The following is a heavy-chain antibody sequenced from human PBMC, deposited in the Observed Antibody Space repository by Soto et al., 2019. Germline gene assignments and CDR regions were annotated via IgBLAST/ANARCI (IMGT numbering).Heavy chain of an antibody. D-gene: IGHD5-18*01. CDR2: IYPCKSKT. CDR1: GYKFATYW. V-gene: IGHV5-51*01. CDR3: ARLRYSYGSYYFDY. Sequence: PGESLKISCKGSGYKFATYWIAWVRQMPGRGLEWMGIIYPCKSKTIYSPSFQGLVTISADTSLNTAYLQWDSLRAEDTAVYYCARLRYSYGSYYFDYWGQGTLVTVSS. J-gene: IGHJ4*02.